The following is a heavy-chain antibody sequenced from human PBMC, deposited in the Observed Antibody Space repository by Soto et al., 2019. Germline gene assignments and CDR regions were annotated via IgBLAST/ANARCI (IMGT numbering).Heavy chain of an antibody. D-gene: IGHD4-4*01. CDR1: GFTFSSYS. J-gene: IGHJ6*02. V-gene: IGHV3-21*01. CDR2: ISSSSSYI. Sequence: GGSLRLSCAASGFTFSSYSMNWVRQAPGKGLEWVSSISSSSSYIYYADSVKGRFTISRDNAKNSLYLQMNSLRAEDTAVYYCARDEKGEKTDDYTVSYCYYYYGMDVWGQGTTVTVSS. CDR3: ARDEKGEKTDDYTVSYCYYYYGMDV.